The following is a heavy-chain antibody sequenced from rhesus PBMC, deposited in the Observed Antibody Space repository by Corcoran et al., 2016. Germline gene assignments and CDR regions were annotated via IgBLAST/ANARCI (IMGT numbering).Heavy chain of an antibody. CDR2: ITYSGST. CDR3: ASGNGNRDY. Sequence: QVQLQESGPGLVTPSETLSLTCAVSGGSISSGYSSWSWIRQPPGKGLEWIGYITYSGSTSYNPSLKSRVTISRDTSKNQFSLKLSSVTAADTAVYYCASGNGNRDYWGQGVLVTVSS. CDR1: GGSISSGYSS. D-gene: IGHD4-35*01. J-gene: IGHJ4*01. V-gene: IGHV4-122*02.